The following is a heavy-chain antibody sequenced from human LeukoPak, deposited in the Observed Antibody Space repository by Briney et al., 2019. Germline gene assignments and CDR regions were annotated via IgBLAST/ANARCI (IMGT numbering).Heavy chain of an antibody. V-gene: IGHV3-9*01. D-gene: IGHD3-10*01. J-gene: IGHJ5*02. CDR1: GFTFDDYA. CDR3: AKDIRGFGASGWFDP. Sequence: GGSLRLSCAASGFTFDDYAMHWVRQAPGKGLEWVSGISWNSGSIGYADSVKGRFTIARDNAKNSLYLQMNSLRAEDTALYYCAKDIRGFGASGWFDPWGQGTLVTVSS. CDR2: ISWNSGSI.